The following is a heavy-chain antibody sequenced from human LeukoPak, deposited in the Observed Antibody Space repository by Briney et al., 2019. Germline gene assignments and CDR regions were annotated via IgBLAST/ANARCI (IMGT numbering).Heavy chain of an antibody. Sequence: ASVTVSCTASEYTFTSSDINWVRPATGQWLECMGWMNPNSGNTGYAQKFQGRVTMTRNTSISTAYMELSSLRSEDTAVYYCARGEYYYDSSGSDYWGQGTLVTVSS. D-gene: IGHD3-22*01. V-gene: IGHV1-8*01. CDR2: MNPNSGNT. CDR3: ARGEYYYDSSGSDY. J-gene: IGHJ4*02. CDR1: EYTFTSSD.